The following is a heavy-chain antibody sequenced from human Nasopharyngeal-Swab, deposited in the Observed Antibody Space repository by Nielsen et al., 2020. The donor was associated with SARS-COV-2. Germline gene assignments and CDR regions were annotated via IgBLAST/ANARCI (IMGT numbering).Heavy chain of an antibody. CDR3: ARGGGPFSKTYFDY. D-gene: IGHD3-16*01. V-gene: IGHV3-33*01. J-gene: IGHJ4*02. Sequence: GGSLRLSCAASGFTFSSYGMHWVRQAPGKGLEWVAVIWYDGSNKYYADSVKGRFTISRDNSKNTLYLQMNSLRAEDTAVYYCARGGGPFSKTYFDYWGQGTLVTVPS. CDR2: IWYDGSNK. CDR1: GFTFSSYG.